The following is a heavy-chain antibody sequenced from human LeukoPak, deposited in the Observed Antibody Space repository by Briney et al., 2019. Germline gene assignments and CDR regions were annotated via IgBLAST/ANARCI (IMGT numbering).Heavy chain of an antibody. J-gene: IGHJ4*02. Sequence: ASVKVSCKASGYTFTSYDINWVRQATGQGLEWMGWMNPNSGNTGYAQKFQGRVTMTRNTSISTAYMELSSLRSEDTAVYYCVRGERFLRYFDWLFHFDYWGQGTLVTVSS. V-gene: IGHV1-8*01. CDR3: VRGERFLRYFDWLFHFDY. CDR1: GYTFTSYD. D-gene: IGHD3-9*01. CDR2: MNPNSGNT.